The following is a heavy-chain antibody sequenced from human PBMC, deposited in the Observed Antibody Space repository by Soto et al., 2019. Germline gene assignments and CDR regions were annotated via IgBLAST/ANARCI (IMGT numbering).Heavy chain of an antibody. CDR2: FDPEDGET. J-gene: IGHJ4*02. V-gene: IGHV1-24*01. CDR3: ARGPPRQLTPFDY. CDR1: GYTLTELS. D-gene: IGHD1-1*01. Sequence: ASVKVSCKVSGYTLTELSMHWVRQAPGKGLEWMGGFDPEDGETIYAQKFQGRVTISVDTSKNQFSLKLSSVTAADTAVYYCARGPPRQLTPFDYWGQGTLVTVSS.